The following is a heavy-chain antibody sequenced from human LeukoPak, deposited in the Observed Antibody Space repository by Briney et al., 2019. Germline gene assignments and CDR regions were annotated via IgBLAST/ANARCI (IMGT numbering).Heavy chain of an antibody. CDR2: IKQDGSEK. D-gene: IGHD3-3*01. Sequence: GGSLRLSCAASGFTFSSYWMSWVRQAPGKGLEWVANIKQDGSEKYYVDSVKGRFTISRDNAKNSLYLQMNSLRAEDTAVYYCARDGRKTDYDFWSGYYHPAGYYYYYGMDVWGQGTTVTVSS. CDR3: ARDGRKTDYDFWSGYYHPAGYYYYYGMDV. J-gene: IGHJ6*02. V-gene: IGHV3-7*01. CDR1: GFTFSSYW.